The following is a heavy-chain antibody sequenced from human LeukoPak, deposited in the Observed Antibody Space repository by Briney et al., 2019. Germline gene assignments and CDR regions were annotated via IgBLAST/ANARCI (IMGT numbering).Heavy chain of an antibody. CDR3: AELGITMIGGV. V-gene: IGHV3-21*01. Sequence: PGGSLRLSCAASRFTFSNYTMNWVRQAPGKGWSGSHTLVVVKGPTLTTEAREPYADSVKGRLTISRDNAKNSLFLLMNSLRAEDTAVYYCAELGITMIGGVWGKGTTVTISS. CDR1: RFTFSNYT. CDR2: LVVVKGPT. J-gene: IGHJ6*04. D-gene: IGHD3-10*02.